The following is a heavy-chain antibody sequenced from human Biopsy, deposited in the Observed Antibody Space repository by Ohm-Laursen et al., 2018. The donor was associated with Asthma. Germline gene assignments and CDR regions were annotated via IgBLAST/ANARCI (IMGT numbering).Heavy chain of an antibody. CDR1: GGSVSSGSYY. V-gene: IGHV4-61*01. D-gene: IGHD3-10*01. CDR2: IYYSGST. Sequence: SETLSLTCTVSGGSVSSGSYYWSRIRQPPGKGLEWIGYIYYSGSTNYNPSLKSRVTISVDTSKNQFSLKLSSVTAADTAVYYCARERAGYYGSGSYLGYWGQGTLVTVSS. CDR3: ARERAGYYGSGSYLGY. J-gene: IGHJ4*02.